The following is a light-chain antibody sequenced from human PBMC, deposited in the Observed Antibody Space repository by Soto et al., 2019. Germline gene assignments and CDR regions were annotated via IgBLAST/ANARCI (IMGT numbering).Light chain of an antibody. CDR1: SSNIGAGYD. CDR3: QSYDSSLSGGV. Sequence: QSVLTQPPSVSGAPGQRVTISCTGSSSNIGAGYDVHWYQQLPGTAPKLLIYGNSNRPSGVPDRFSGSKSGTSASLALTGLRAEDEADYYCQSYDSSLSGGVFGGGTKLTVL. J-gene: IGLJ3*02. V-gene: IGLV1-40*01. CDR2: GNS.